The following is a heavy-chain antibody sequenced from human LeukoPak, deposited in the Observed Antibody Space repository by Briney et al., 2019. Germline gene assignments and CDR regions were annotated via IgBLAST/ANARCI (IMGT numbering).Heavy chain of an antibody. CDR1: GGSISSSSYY. CDR2: IYYSGST. V-gene: IGHV4-39*02. Sequence: SETLSLTCTVSGGSISSSSYYWGWIRQPPGKGLEWIGSIYYSGSTYYNPSLKSRVTISVDMSKNQFSLKLSSVTAADTAVYYCARDVSSWLEGGGFYFDYWGQGTLVTVSS. D-gene: IGHD6-13*01. CDR3: ARDVSSWLEGGGFYFDY. J-gene: IGHJ4*02.